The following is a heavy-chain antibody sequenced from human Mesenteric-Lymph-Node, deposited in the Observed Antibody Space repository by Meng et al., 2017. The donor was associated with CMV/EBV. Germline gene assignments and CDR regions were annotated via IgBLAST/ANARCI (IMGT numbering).Heavy chain of an antibody. Sequence: GESLKISCTGSSFSIVDNDISWVRQAPGKGLEWISYLSLSFNVTHYADSVKGRFTISRDDAKNLLYLQMNSLTVEDTAVYYCARVVRRGYGMDVWGQGTTVTVSS. CDR3: ARVVRRGYGMDV. CDR1: SFSIVDND. CDR2: LSLSFNVT. J-gene: IGHJ6*02. V-gene: IGHV3-11*06.